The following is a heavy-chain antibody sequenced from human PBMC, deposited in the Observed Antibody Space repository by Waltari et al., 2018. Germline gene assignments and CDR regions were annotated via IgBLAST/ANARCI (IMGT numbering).Heavy chain of an antibody. CDR2: FQDRGKP. CDR1: GGSINTGSYS. J-gene: IGHJ2*01. D-gene: IGHD3-3*01. V-gene: IGHV4-61*01. CDR3: ARGQWGAAGTQEWYYFDL. Sequence: QVQLRESGPGVVKPLETLSLNCAASGGSINTGSYSPWNWIRQPPGKGLEWIGFFQDRGKPKYNPSLKGRVAISIDTSKNQYSLRLTSVTVADTATYYCARGQWGAAGTQEWYYFDLWGRGTLVTVSS.